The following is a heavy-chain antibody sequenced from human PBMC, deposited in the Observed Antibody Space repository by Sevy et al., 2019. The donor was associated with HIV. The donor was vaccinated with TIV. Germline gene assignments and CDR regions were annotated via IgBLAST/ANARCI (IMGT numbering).Heavy chain of an antibody. CDR3: ARHDCSSTSCRSLYYYYMDV. V-gene: IGHV4-38-2*01. Sequence: SETLSLTCAVSGYSISSGYYWGWIRQPPGKGLEWIGSIYHIGSTYYNPSLMSRVTVSVDTSKNQFALKLSSVTAADSALYYCARHDCSSTSCRSLYYYYMDVWGKGTTVTVSS. CDR2: IYHIGST. D-gene: IGHD2-2*01. CDR1: GYSISSGYY. J-gene: IGHJ6*03.